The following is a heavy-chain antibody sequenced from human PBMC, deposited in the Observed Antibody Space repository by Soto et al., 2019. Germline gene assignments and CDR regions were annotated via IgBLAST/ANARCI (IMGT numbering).Heavy chain of an antibody. Sequence: ASVKVSCKASGYTFTSYYMHWVRQAPGQGLEWMGIINPSGGSTSYAQKFQGRVTMTRDTSTSTVYMELSSLRSEDTAVYYCANRLYYYDSSGYYSGAYFQHWGQGTLVTVSS. CDR3: ANRLYYYDSSGYYSGAYFQH. V-gene: IGHV1-46*01. CDR1: GYTFTSYY. D-gene: IGHD3-22*01. J-gene: IGHJ1*01. CDR2: INPSGGST.